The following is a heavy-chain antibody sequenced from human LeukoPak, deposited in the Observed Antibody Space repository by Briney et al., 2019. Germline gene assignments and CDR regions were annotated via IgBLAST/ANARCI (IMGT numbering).Heavy chain of an antibody. V-gene: IGHV1-18*01. J-gene: IGHJ3*02. D-gene: IGHD3-22*01. CDR3: AREYYYDSSAYYSDAFDI. CDR2: ISVYNGNT. Sequence: ASVKVSCKASGYTFTRYGISWVRQAPGQGLEWMGWISVYNGNTNYAQKLQGRVTMTTDTSTSTAYMEPRSLRSDDTAVYYCAREYYYDSSAYYSDAFDIWGQGTMVTVSS. CDR1: GYTFTRYG.